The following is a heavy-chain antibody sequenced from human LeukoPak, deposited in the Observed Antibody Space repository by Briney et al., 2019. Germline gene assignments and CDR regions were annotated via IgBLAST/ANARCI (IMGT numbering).Heavy chain of an antibody. CDR2: IKQDGSEE. CDR1: GFTFSSYW. D-gene: IGHD6-13*01. J-gene: IGHJ6*02. V-gene: IGHV3-7*01. Sequence: PGGSLRLSCTASGFTFSSYWMSWVRQAPGKGLEWVADIKQDGSEEYYVDSVKGRFSISRDNAKNSMYLQMNSLRVEDTAVYYCARDLFPAAGTYPHYYYYALDVWGQGTTVTVSS. CDR3: ARDLFPAAGTYPHYYYYALDV.